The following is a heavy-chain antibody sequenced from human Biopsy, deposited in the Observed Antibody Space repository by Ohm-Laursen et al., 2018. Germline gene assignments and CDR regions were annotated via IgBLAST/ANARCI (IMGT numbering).Heavy chain of an antibody. V-gene: IGHV3-7*01. D-gene: IGHD3-10*01. J-gene: IGHJ3*02. CDR2: IKEDATLK. CDR3: STFHRGVDVFDI. CDR1: GYTFSRYW. Sequence: SLRLSCSASGYTFSRYWMTWVRQPPGKGLEWVATIKEDATLKWYADSVRGRFTVSRDNSKSLLYFQMDSLRAEDTAVYYCSTFHRGVDVFDIWGQGTMVPVSS.